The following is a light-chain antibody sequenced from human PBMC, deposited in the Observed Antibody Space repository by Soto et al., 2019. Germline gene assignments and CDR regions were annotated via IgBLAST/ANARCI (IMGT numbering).Light chain of an antibody. Sequence: EIVWTQSPGTLSLSPGERATLSCRASQSVSRSYLAWYQQKPGQAPRLLIYGASSRATGIPDRFSGSGSGTDFTLTISRLEPEDFAVYYCQQYGSSPETFGQGTKVEIK. CDR3: QQYGSSPET. V-gene: IGKV3-20*01. CDR2: GAS. CDR1: QSVSRSY. J-gene: IGKJ1*01.